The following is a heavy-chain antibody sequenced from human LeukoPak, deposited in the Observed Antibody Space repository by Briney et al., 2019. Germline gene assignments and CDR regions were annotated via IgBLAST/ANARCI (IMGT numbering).Heavy chain of an antibody. J-gene: IGHJ5*02. Sequence: SETLSLTCAVYGGSFSGYYWSWIRQPPGKGLEWIGEINHSGSTNYNPSLKSRVTISVDTSKNQFSLELSSVTAADTAVYYCARSSIAARLAAFDPWGQGTLVTVSS. D-gene: IGHD6-6*01. V-gene: IGHV4-34*01. CDR3: ARSSIAARLAAFDP. CDR2: INHSGST. CDR1: GGSFSGYY.